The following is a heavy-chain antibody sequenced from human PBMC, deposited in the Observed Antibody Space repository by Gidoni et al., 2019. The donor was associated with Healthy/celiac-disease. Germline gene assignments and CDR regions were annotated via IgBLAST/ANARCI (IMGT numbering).Heavy chain of an antibody. J-gene: IGHJ4*02. D-gene: IGHD6-19*01. CDR3: ARDREIAVAGPHPIDY. CDR2: IWYDGSNK. CDR1: GFTFSSYG. V-gene: IGHV3-33*01. Sequence: QVQLVESGGGVVQPGRSLRLSCAASGFTFSSYGMHWVRQAPGKGLEWVAVIWYDGSNKYYADSVKGRFTISRDNSKNTLYLQMNSLRAEDTAVYYCARDREIAVAGPHPIDYWGQGTLVTVSS.